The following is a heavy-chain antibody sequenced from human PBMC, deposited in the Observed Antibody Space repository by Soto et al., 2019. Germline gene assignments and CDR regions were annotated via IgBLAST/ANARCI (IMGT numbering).Heavy chain of an antibody. CDR3: ARDADTTGHYSHFDL. V-gene: IGHV3-33*08. CDR1: GFTFSYYG. D-gene: IGHD3-9*01. J-gene: IGHJ4*02. Sequence: QVQLVESGGGVVQPGGSLRLSCAASGFTFSYYGFHWVRQAPGKGLEWVAVMHTGGNEKYYVDSVKGRFTVSRDDSRNMVYLEMSGLRADDTAEYFCARDADTTGHYSHFDLWGRGALVAVS. CDR2: MHTGGNEK.